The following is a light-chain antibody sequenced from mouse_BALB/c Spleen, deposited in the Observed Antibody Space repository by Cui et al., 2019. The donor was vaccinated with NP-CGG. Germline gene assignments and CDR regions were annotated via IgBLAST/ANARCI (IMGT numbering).Light chain of an antibody. V-gene: IGLV1*01. CDR2: GTN. CDR1: TGAVTTSNY. J-gene: IGLJ1*01. CDR3: ALWYSNHWV. Sequence: QAVVTQESALTTSPGETVTLTCRSSTGAVTTSNYANWVQEKPDHLFTGLIGGTNNRIPGVPARFSGSLLGDKAALTITGAQTEDEAIYFCALWYSNHWVFGGGTKLTV.